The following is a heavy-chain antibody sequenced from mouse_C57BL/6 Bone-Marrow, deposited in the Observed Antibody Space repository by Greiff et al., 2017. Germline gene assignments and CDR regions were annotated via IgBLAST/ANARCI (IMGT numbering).Heavy chain of an antibody. CDR1: GFTFSSYG. V-gene: IGHV5-6*02. CDR2: ISSGGSYT. Sequence: EVKLVESGGDLVKPGGSLKLSCAASGFTFSSYGMSWVRQTPDKRLEWVATISSGGSYTYYPDSVKGLFTISRDNAKNTLYLQMSSLKSEDTAMYYCARRLYYDSDYDFDYWGQGTTLTVSS. J-gene: IGHJ2*01. D-gene: IGHD2-4*01. CDR3: ARRLYYDSDYDFDY.